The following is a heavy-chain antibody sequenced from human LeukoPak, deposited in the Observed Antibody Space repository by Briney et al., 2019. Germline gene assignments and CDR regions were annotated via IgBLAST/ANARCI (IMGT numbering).Heavy chain of an antibody. J-gene: IGHJ2*01. CDR2: IKQDGSEK. Sequence: GGSLRLSCAASGFTFSTYWMSWVRQAPGKGLEWVANIKQDGSEKYYVDSVKGRFTISRDNAKNSLYLQMNSLRAEDTAVYYCARDTGARTLYWYFDLWGRGTLVTVSS. V-gene: IGHV3-7*01. CDR1: GFTFSTYW. D-gene: IGHD1-14*01. CDR3: ARDTGARTLYWYFDL.